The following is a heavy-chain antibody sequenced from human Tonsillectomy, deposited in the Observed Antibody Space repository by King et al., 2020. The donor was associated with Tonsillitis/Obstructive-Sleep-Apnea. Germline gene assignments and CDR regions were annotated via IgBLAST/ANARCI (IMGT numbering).Heavy chain of an antibody. V-gene: IGHV3-74*01. J-gene: IGHJ4*02. D-gene: IGHD6-6*01. CDR3: AREGYSSSSPIDY. Sequence: VQLVESGGGLVQPGVSLRLSCAASGFTFSSYWMHWVRQAPGKGLVWVSRINSDWSSTRYADSVKGRCTISRANPKNTLYLQMNSLRAEDTAVYYCAREGYSSSSPIDYWGQGTLVTVSS. CDR2: INSDWSST. CDR1: GFTFSSYW.